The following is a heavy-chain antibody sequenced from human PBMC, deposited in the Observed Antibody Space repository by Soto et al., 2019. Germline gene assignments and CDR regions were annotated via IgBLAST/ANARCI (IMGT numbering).Heavy chain of an antibody. Sequence: VQLVESGGGLVKPGGSLRLSCVASGFSLSIYSMNWVRQAPGKGLEWVADITTSSSFRFYSDSVKGRFTISRDDARNSLYLQMNSVRVEDTGVYYCARDLGVALASLTLDSWGQGTLVTVSS. CDR1: GFSLSIYS. V-gene: IGHV3-21*02. CDR3: ARDLGVALASLTLDS. CDR2: ITTSSSFR. J-gene: IGHJ4*02. D-gene: IGHD3-16*01.